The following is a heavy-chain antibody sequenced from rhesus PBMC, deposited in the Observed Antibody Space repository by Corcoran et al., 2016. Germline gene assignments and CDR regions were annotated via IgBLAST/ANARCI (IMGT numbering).Heavy chain of an antibody. CDR2: ISGSGGST. CDR1: GGSLRRNW. Sequence: QLQLQESGPGLVKPSEPLSLTCAVSGGSLRRNWSSWIRQPPGKGLEWFGRISGSGGSTSYNPSLKSRVTISTDTSKNQLSLKLISVTAADTAVYYCARADGIAAGRYNRFDVWGPGVLVTASS. V-gene: IGHV4-173*01. D-gene: IGHD6-13*01. J-gene: IGHJ5-1*01. CDR3: ARADGIAAGRYNRFDV.